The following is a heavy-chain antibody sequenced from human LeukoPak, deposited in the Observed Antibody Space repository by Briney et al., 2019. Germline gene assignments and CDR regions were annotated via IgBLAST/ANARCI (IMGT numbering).Heavy chain of an antibody. D-gene: IGHD6-13*01. CDR3: ARVRVIAAAGTSNWFDP. V-gene: IGHV4-39*07. CDR1: GGSISSSSYY. CDR2: IYYSGST. J-gene: IGHJ5*02. Sequence: SETLSLTCTVSGGSISSSSYYWGWIRQPPGKGLEWIGSIYYSGSTYYNPSLKSRVTISVDTSKNQFSLKLSSVTAADTAVYYCARVRVIAAAGTSNWFDPWGQGTLVTVSS.